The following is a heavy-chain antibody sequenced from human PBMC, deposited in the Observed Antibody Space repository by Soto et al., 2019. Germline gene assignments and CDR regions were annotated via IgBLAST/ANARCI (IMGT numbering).Heavy chain of an antibody. CDR2: IYYSGST. V-gene: IGHV4-59*01. CDR3: ARRYAGNFDY. Sequence: QVQLQESGPGLVKPSETLSLTCTVSGGSISNYYWSWIRQPPGKGLEWIGYIYYSGSTNYNPSLKSRVTISVDTSKNQFSLKLYSVTAADTAVYYCARRYAGNFDYWGQGTLVTVSS. CDR1: GGSISNYY. J-gene: IGHJ4*02. D-gene: IGHD2-8*01.